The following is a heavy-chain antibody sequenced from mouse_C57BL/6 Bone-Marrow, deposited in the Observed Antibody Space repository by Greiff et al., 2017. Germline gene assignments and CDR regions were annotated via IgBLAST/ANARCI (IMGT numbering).Heavy chain of an antibody. D-gene: IGHD1-1*01. Sequence: EVKLMESGPGLVKPSQSLSLTCSVTGYSITSGYYWNWIRQFPGNKLEWMGYISYDGSNNYNPSLKNRISITRDTSKNQFFLKLNSVTTEDTATYYCAVVDFDYWGQGTTLTVSS. CDR2: ISYDGSN. CDR3: AVVDFDY. V-gene: IGHV3-6*01. CDR1: GYSITSGYY. J-gene: IGHJ2*01.